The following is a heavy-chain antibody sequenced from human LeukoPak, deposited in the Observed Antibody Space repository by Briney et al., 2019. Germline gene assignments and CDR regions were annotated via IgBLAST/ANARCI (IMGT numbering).Heavy chain of an antibody. CDR2: IYYSGST. D-gene: IGHD6-13*01. V-gene: IGHV4-39*07. J-gene: IGHJ4*02. CDR3: ARVKRGSWTYNDY. Sequence: SETLSLTCTISGGSISSSSYYWGWIRQPPGKGLEWIGSIYYSGSTYYNPSLKSRVTISVDTSKNQFSLKLSSVTAADTAVYYCARVKRGSWTYNDYWGQGTLVTVSS. CDR1: GGSISSSSYY.